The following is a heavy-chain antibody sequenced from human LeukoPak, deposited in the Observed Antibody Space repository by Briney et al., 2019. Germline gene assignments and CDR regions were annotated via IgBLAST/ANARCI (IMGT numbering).Heavy chain of an antibody. V-gene: IGHV4-34*01. Sequence: PSETLSLTCAVYGGSFSGYYWSWIRQPPGKGLEWIGEINHSGSTNYNPSLKSRVTISVDTSKNQFSLKLSSVAAGDPGVYFCARGAYVTGTFFIDYWGEGTLVTVSS. CDR3: ARGAYVTGTFFIDY. J-gene: IGHJ4*02. CDR1: GGSFSGYY. D-gene: IGHD1-1*01. CDR2: INHSGST.